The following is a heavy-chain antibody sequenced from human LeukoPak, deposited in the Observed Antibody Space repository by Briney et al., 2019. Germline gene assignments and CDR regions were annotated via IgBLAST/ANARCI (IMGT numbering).Heavy chain of an antibody. V-gene: IGHV3-23*01. Sequence: PGGSLRLSCAASGFTFSSYAMSWVRQAPGKGLEWVSAISGSGGGTYYADSVKGRFTISRDNSRNTLYLQMNSLRAEGTAIYSCAKARDSSGSFGFDYWGQGTLVTVSS. J-gene: IGHJ4*02. D-gene: IGHD6-19*01. CDR3: AKARDSSGSFGFDY. CDR1: GFTFSSYA. CDR2: ISGSGGGT.